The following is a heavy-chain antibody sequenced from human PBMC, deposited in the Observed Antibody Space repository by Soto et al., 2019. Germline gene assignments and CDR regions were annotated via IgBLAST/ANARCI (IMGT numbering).Heavy chain of an antibody. CDR2: ISGSGGST. D-gene: IGHD3-10*01. CDR1: GFTFSSYA. Sequence: EVQLLESGGGLVQPGGSLRLSCAASGFTFSSYAMSWVRQAPGKGLEWVSAISGSGGSTYYADSVKGRFTISRDNSKNMLYLQMNSLRAEDTAVYYFAKASGWFGEFDYWGQGTLVTVSS. V-gene: IGHV3-23*01. CDR3: AKASGWFGEFDY. J-gene: IGHJ4*02.